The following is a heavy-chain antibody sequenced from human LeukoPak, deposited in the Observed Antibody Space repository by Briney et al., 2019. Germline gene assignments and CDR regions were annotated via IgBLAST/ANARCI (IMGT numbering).Heavy chain of an antibody. Sequence: GGSLRLSCAASGFTFSTYWMHWVRQPPGKGLVWVSRINRDGRSTSYADSVKGRFTISRDNAKNTLYLQMNSLRAEDTAVYYCARGRNAYYYDSSGPPYMWGQDTMVRVS. V-gene: IGHV3-74*01. J-gene: IGHJ3*02. CDR1: GFTFSTYW. D-gene: IGHD3-22*01. CDR2: INRDGRST. CDR3: ARGRNAYYYDSSGPPYM.